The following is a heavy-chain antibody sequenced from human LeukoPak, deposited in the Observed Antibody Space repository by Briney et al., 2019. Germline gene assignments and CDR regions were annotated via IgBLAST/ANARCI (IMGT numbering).Heavy chain of an antibody. CDR1: VYTYTGGC. Sequence: GASVKLSCKASVYTYTGGCIHCGGQAPGQPRKWMAWINPQSGATNYAQKFRGRVTMTRDVSISTASMEVTSLTFDDTAVYYCARGGDDSGLYFAYWGQGTLVTVSS. J-gene: IGHJ4*02. D-gene: IGHD3-22*01. CDR3: ARGGDDSGLYFAY. CDR2: INPQSGAT. V-gene: IGHV1-2*02.